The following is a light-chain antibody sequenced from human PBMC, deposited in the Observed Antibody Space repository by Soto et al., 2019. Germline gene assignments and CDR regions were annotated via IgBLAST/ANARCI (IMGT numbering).Light chain of an antibody. CDR2: AAS. J-gene: IGKJ1*01. V-gene: IGKV1-39*01. CDR3: QQSYSTLVT. Sequence: DIQMTQSPSSLSASVGDRVTITCRASQSISSYLNWYQQKPGKAPKLLIYAASSLPSGVPSRFSGSGSGTDFTLTISSLQPEDFPTYYCQQSYSTLVTFGQGTKVEIK. CDR1: QSISSY.